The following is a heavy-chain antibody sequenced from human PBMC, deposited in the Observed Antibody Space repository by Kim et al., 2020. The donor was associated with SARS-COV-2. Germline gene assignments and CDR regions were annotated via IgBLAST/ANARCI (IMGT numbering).Heavy chain of an antibody. CDR3: AREDIVVVTAIDY. V-gene: IGHV3-33*01. CDR1: GFTFSSYG. Sequence: GGSLRLSCASSGFTFSSYGMHWVRQAPGKGLEWVAVIWYDGSNKYYADSVKGRFTISRDNSKNTLYLQMNSLRAEDTAVYYCAREDIVVVTAIDYWGQGTLVTVSS. CDR2: IWYDGSNK. D-gene: IGHD2-2*01. J-gene: IGHJ4*02.